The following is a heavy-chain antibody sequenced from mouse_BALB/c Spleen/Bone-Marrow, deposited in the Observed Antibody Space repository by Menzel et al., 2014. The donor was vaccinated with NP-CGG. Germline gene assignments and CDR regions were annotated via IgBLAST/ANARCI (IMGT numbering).Heavy chain of an antibody. Sequence: VQLQQSGAELVKPGASVKLSCKASGYTFTSYYMYWVKQRPGQGLEWIGEINPSNGGTSFNEKFKSKATPTVDKSSSTAYMQLSSLTSEDSAVYYCTREGDSPFAYWGQGTLVTVSA. CDR3: TREGDSPFAY. V-gene: IGHV1S81*02. J-gene: IGHJ3*01. CDR2: INPSNGGT. CDR1: GYTFTSYY. D-gene: IGHD2-13*01.